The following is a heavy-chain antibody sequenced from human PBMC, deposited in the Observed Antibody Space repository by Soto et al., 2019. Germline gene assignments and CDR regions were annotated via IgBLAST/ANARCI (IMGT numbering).Heavy chain of an antibody. CDR1: GFTFRNYN. D-gene: IGHD3-16*01. J-gene: IGHJ4*02. CDR3: ARSGGSTAPSARYFEY. CDR2: ISYDGSIQ. Sequence: QVHLVESGGGVVQPGRSLRLSCTASGFTFRNYNMHWVRQAPGRGLEWVTVISYDGSIQYYADSVKGRFAVSRDNSQNTLYVQMNSLTAEDTALYYCARSGGSTAPSARYFEYWGQGTLVTVSS. V-gene: IGHV3-30*09.